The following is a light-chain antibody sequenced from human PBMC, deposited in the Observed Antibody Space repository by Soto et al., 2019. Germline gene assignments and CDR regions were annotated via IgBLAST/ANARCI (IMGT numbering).Light chain of an antibody. CDR1: QSVGSRY. J-gene: IGKJ4*01. CDR2: GAS. Sequence: EIVLTQSPCTLSLSPGQRATLSCRASQSVGSRYLAWYQQKPGQAPRLLIYGASSRATGIPDRFSGAGSGTDFTLSINRLEPEDFAVYYCQHYDTSLTFGGRTKVE. CDR3: QHYDTSLT. V-gene: IGKV3-20*01.